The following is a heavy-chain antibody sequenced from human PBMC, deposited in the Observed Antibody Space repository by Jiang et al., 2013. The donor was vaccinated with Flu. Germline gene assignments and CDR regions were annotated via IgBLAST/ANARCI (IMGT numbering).Heavy chain of an antibody. CDR3: AREVVGPYSSSWYGFDY. D-gene: IGHD6-13*01. CDR2: ISYDGSNK. V-gene: IGHV3-30*04. CDR1: GFTFSSYA. Sequence: VQLLESGGGVVQPGRSLRLSCAASGFTFSSYAMHWVRQAPGKGLEWVAVISYDGSNKYYADSVKGRFTISRDNSKNTLYLQMNSLRAEDTAVYYCAREVVGPYSSSWYGFDYWGQGTLVTVSS. J-gene: IGHJ4*02.